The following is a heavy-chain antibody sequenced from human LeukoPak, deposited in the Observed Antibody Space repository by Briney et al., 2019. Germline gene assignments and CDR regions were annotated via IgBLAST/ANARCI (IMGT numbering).Heavy chain of an antibody. V-gene: IGHV4-59*01. CDR1: GGPLSAYY. Sequence: PSETLSLTCTVSGGPLSAYYWTWIRQPPGKGLEWIGYIYDNGNTNYNPSLRSRVSISVGTSKNQISLKLTSVTAPDTAVYYCATGETGSTLGGYWGQGTLVAVSS. CDR2: IYDNGNT. J-gene: IGHJ4*02. CDR3: ATGETGSTLGGY. D-gene: IGHD1-1*01.